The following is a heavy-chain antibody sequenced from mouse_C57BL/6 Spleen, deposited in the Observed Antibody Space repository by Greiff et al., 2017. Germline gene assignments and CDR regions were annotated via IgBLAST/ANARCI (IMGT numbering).Heavy chain of an antibody. CDR3: ERQGYYAMDY. CDR1: GFTFSDYG. J-gene: IGHJ4*01. V-gene: IGHV5-17*01. Sequence: DVKLVESGGGLVKPGGSLKLSCAASGFTFSDYGMHWVRQAPEKGLEWVAYISSGSSTIYYAETVKVRFTISRDNAQNPLILHLASLRSEDTAMYYGERQGYYAMDYWGQGTSVTASS. CDR2: ISSGSSTI.